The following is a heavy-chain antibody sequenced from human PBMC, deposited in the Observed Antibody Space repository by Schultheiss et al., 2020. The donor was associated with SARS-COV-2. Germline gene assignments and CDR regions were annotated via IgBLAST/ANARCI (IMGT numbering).Heavy chain of an antibody. Sequence: SQTLSLTCAVSGYSISSGYYWGWIRQPPGKGLEWIGSIYHSGSTYYNPSLKSRVTISVDTSKNQFSLKLSSVTAADTAVYYCSALLYSSGFHYGMDVWGQGTTVTVSS. D-gene: IGHD6-19*01. CDR1: GYSISSGYY. CDR3: SALLYSSGFHYGMDV. CDR2: IYHSGST. J-gene: IGHJ6*02. V-gene: IGHV4-38-2*01.